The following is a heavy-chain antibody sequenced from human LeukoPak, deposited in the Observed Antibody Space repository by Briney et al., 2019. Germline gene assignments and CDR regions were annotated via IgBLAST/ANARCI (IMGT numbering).Heavy chain of an antibody. CDR1: GYTFTSYY. Sequence: ASVKVSCKASGYTFTSYYMHWVRQAPGQGLEWMGIINPSGGSTSYAQKFQGRVTMTRDTSTSTVYMELSSLRSEDTAVYYCAKGGYRAVAGAAFDIWGQGTMVTVSS. J-gene: IGHJ3*02. D-gene: IGHD6-19*01. CDR2: INPSGGST. CDR3: AKGGYRAVAGAAFDI. V-gene: IGHV1-46*01.